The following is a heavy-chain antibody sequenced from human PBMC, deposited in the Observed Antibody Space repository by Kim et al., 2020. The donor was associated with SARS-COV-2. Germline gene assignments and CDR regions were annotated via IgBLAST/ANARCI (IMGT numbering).Heavy chain of an antibody. Sequence: GGSLRLSCAASGFTLSSYWMSWVRQAPGKGLEWVANIKQDGSERHYVDSVKGRFTISRDNAKNSLYLQMNSLRAEDTAVYYCARGMTCAFWGQGTLVTVSS. V-gene: IGHV3-7*03. CDR1: GFTLSSYW. D-gene: IGHD3-3*02. CDR3: ARGMTCAF. CDR2: IKQDGSER. J-gene: IGHJ4*02.